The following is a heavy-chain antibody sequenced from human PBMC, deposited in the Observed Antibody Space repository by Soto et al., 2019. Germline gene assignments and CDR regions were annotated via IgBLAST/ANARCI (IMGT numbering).Heavy chain of an antibody. CDR1: GFTASSNY. D-gene: IGHD3-16*01. J-gene: IGHJ4*02. Sequence: GGSLRLSCAASGFTASSNYMSWVRQAPGKGLEWVSVIYSGGSTYYADSVKGRFTISRDNSKNTLYLQMNSLRAEDTAVYYCARGVTLIHFDYWGQGTLVTVSS. CDR3: ARGVTLIHFDY. CDR2: IYSGGST. V-gene: IGHV3-53*01.